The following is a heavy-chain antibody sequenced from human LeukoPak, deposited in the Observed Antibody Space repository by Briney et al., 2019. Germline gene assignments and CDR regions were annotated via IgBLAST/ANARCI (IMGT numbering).Heavy chain of an antibody. CDR2: ISAYNGNT. Sequence: GASVKVSCKASGYTFTIYGISWVRQAPGQGLEWMGWISAYNGNTNYAQKFQDRVTMTRDTSISTAYMELSRLRSDDTAVYYCARDIAARQFDYYYYMDVWGKGTTVTVSS. CDR3: ARDIAARQFDYYYYMDV. J-gene: IGHJ6*03. V-gene: IGHV1-18*01. D-gene: IGHD6-6*01. CDR1: GYTFTIYG.